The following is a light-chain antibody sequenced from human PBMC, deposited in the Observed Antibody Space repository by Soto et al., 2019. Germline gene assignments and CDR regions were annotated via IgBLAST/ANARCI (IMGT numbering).Light chain of an antibody. J-gene: IGKJ1*01. Sequence: DIQMTQSPSTLSASLGDRVTITCRASQSVSNWLSWYQHKRGKAPELLIYDASSLKSGVPSRFSGSGSGTEFTLTISSLQPDDFATYYCQQYNTYSAFGQGTKVDIK. V-gene: IGKV1-5*01. CDR1: QSVSNW. CDR3: QQYNTYSA. CDR2: DAS.